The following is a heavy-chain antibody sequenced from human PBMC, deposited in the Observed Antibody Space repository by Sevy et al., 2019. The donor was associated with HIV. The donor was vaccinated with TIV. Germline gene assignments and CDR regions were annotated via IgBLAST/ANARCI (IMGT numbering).Heavy chain of an antibody. CDR2: INYNADTT. CDR1: GFTFRSYA. CDR3: AKEPLHYDGLANTLNY. D-gene: IGHD3-22*01. V-gene: IGHV3-23*01. J-gene: IGHJ4*02. Sequence: GGSQRLSCTASGFTFRSYAMDWVRQAPGKGLEWVSSINYNADTTYYADSVKGRFTISIDNSKNTLYLQMNSLGAEDTAVYYCAKEPLHYDGLANTLNYWGQGTLVTVSS.